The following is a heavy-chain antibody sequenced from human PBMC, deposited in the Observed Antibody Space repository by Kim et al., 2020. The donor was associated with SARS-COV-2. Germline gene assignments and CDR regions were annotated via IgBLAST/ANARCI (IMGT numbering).Heavy chain of an antibody. V-gene: IGHV4-39*01. J-gene: IGHJ4*02. D-gene: IGHD6-19*01. Sequence: SETLSLTCTVSGGSISSSSYYWGWIRQPPGKGLEWIGSLYYSGSTYYNPFLNSLVTISVDTSKNQFSLKLSSVTAAATAVYSCALHGSSACGEFYYLGQG. CDR1: GGSISSSSYY. CDR2: LYYSGST. CDR3: ALHGSSACGEFYY.